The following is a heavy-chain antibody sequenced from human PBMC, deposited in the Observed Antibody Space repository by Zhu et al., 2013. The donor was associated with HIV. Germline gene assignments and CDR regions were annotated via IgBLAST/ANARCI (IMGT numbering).Heavy chain of an antibody. J-gene: IGHJ4*02. Sequence: QVQLVQSGAEIKKPGASVRVSCKASGYTFTSYALAWVRQAPGQGLEWMGWINPYNGDTKYARRFQGRVTMSTDTSTNTAYMEVRTLRSDDTAVYFCARDHSAAARRGFDYWVQGTLVTVSS. CDR2: INPYNGDT. CDR1: GYTFTSYA. V-gene: IGHV1-18*01. D-gene: IGHD6-13*01. CDR3: ARDHSAAARRGFDY.